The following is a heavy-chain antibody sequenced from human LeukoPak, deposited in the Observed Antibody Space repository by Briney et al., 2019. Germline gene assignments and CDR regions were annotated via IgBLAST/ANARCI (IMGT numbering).Heavy chain of an antibody. CDR1: GGSISSYY. CDR3: ASRTRGTIFGVREY. CDR2: IYTSGST. Sequence: SETLSLTCTVSGGSISSYYWSWIRQPAGKGLEWIGRIYTSGSTNYNPSLKSRVTISVDTSKNQFSLKLSSVTAADTAVYYCASRTRGTIFGVREYWGQGTLVTVSS. V-gene: IGHV4-4*07. J-gene: IGHJ4*02. D-gene: IGHD3-3*01.